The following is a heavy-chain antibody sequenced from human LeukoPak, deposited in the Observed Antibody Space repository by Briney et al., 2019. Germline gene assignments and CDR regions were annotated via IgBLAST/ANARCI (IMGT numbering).Heavy chain of an antibody. CDR3: ARISYESRGYYDY. Sequence: GGSLRLSCAASGFTFSSYWMHWVRQAPGEGLVWVPRISSDGSSTTFADSVKGRFTISRDNAKNTLYLQMNSLRAEDTAVYYCARISYESRGYYDYWGQGTLVTVSS. J-gene: IGHJ4*02. CDR2: ISSDGSST. V-gene: IGHV3-74*01. CDR1: GFTFSSYW. D-gene: IGHD3-22*01.